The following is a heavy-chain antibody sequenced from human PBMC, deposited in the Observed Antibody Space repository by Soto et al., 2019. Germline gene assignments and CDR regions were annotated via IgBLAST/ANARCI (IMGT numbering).Heavy chain of an antibody. Sequence: QVQLVQSGAEVKKPGASVKVSCKASGYTFTSYDINWVRQATVQGFEYLGWMNTNSGNTGYVKKFQGRVTMTRDTSMSIAYMEMRSLRSEDTSVYYCAKGIKYGEYTRWFDPWGPGTLVTVSS. V-gene: IGHV1-8*01. D-gene: IGHD4-17*01. CDR1: GYTFTSYD. CDR2: MNTNSGNT. J-gene: IGHJ5*02. CDR3: AKGIKYGEYTRWFDP.